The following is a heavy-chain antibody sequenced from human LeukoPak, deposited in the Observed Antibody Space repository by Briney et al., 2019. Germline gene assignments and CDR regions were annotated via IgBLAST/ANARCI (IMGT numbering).Heavy chain of an antibody. V-gene: IGHV3-30*18. J-gene: IGHJ4*02. CDR1: GFTFSSYG. CDR2: ISYDGSRK. D-gene: IGHD3-22*01. Sequence: PGRSLRLSCAASGFTFSSYGIHWVRQAPGKGLEWVAVISYDGSRKYYADSVKGRFTISRDNSKNTLYLQMNSLRAEDTAVYHCAKPYYYDRSGSGVNHFDYWGQGALVTVSS. CDR3: AKPYYYDRSGSGVNHFDY.